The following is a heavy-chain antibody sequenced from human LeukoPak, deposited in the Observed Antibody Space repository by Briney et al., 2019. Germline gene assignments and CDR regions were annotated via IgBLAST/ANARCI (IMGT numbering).Heavy chain of an antibody. CDR1: GGSISSYY. D-gene: IGHD2-2*01. J-gene: IGHJ6*02. CDR3: ARSCSSTSCQTRYYYYYGMDV. Sequence: SETLSLTCTVSGGSISSYYWSWIRQPAGKGLEWIGRIYTSGSTNYNPSLKSRVTMSVDTSKNQFSLKLSPVTAADTAVYYCARSCSSTSCQTRYYYYYGMDVWGQGTTVTVSS. V-gene: IGHV4-4*07. CDR2: IYTSGST.